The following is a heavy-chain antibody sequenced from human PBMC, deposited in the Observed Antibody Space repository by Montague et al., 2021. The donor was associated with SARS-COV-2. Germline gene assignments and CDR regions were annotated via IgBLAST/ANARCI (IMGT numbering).Heavy chain of an antibody. J-gene: IGHJ5*02. V-gene: IGHV4-4*02. Sequence: SETLSLTCAVSGGSISSSNWWSWVRQHPGKGLEWIGYIYYSGSTYYNPSLKSRVTISVDMSKNQFSLKLSSVTAADTAVYYCARVNTVRVYWFDPWGQGTLVTVSS. CDR1: GGSISSSNW. D-gene: IGHD4-11*01. CDR2: IYYSGST. CDR3: ARVNTVRVYWFDP.